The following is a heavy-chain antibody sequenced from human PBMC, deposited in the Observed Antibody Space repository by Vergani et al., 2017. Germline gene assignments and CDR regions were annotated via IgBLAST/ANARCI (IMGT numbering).Heavy chain of an antibody. CDR2: IIPIFGTA. CDR1: GGTFSSYA. Sequence: QVQLVQSGAEVKKPGSSVKVSCKASGGTFSSYAISWVRQAPGQGLEWMGGIIPIFGTANYAQKFQGRVTITADESTSTAYMELSSLRSEDTAVYYCARDLRMDGYCSSTSCYGPYNWFDPGGQGTLVTVSS. J-gene: IGHJ5*02. CDR3: ARDLRMDGYCSSTSCYGPYNWFDP. D-gene: IGHD2-2*03. V-gene: IGHV1-69*01.